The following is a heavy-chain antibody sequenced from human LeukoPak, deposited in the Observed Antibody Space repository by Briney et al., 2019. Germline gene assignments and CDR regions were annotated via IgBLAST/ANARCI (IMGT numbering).Heavy chain of an antibody. V-gene: IGHV4-39*01. J-gene: IGHJ4*02. CDR3: ARTVVNYFDY. CDR1: GGSISSSSYY. Sequence: PSETLSLTCTVSGGSISSSSYYWGWIRQPPGKGLEWIGSIYYSGSTYYNPSLKSRVTISVDTSKNQFSLKLSSVTAADTAMYYCARTVVNYFDYWGQGTLVTVSS. CDR2: IYYSGST.